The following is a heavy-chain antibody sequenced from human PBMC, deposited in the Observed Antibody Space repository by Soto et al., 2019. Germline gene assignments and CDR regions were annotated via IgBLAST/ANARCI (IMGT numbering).Heavy chain of an antibody. V-gene: IGHV4-34*01. D-gene: IGHD2-8*02. CDR2: INHSGST. J-gene: IGHJ4*02. CDR3: ARDKITGLFDY. Sequence: SETLSLTCAVSGGSFSAYSWTWIRQPPGTGLEWIGEINHSGSTNYNPSLKSRVTISVDTSKNQFSLKLTSVTAADTAVYYCARDKITGLFDYWGQGTLVTVSS. CDR1: GGSFSAYS.